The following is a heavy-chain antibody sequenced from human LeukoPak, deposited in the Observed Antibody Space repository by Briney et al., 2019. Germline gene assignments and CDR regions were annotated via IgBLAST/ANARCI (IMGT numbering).Heavy chain of an antibody. D-gene: IGHD3-10*01. V-gene: IGHV1-18*01. CDR1: GYTFTSYG. J-gene: IGHJ5*02. Sequence: GASVKVSCKASGYTFTSYGISWVRQPPAQGLEWMGWISTYNGNTNYPQKLQGRVTMTTDTSTSTAYMEMRSLRSDDTAVYYCARASGSGSANRFDLWGQGTLVSVSS. CDR3: ARASGSGSANRFDL. CDR2: ISTYNGNT.